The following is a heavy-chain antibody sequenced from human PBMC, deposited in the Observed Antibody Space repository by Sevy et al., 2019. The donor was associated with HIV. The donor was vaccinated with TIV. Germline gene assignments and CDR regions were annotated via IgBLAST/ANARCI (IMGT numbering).Heavy chain of an antibody. V-gene: IGHV3-21*01. Sequence: GGSLRLSCAASGFTFSTYSMNWVRQAPGKGLEWVSYIPSSSSFMHYADSGKGRFTISRDNAKNSLYLQMNSLRAEDTAVYYCARDLGRVRGVISLDYWGQGTLVTVSS. J-gene: IGHJ4*02. CDR2: IPSSSSFM. CDR1: GFTFSTYS. CDR3: ARDLGRVRGVISLDY. D-gene: IGHD3-10*01.